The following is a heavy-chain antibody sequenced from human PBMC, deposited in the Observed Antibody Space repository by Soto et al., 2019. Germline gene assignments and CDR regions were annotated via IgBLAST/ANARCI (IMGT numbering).Heavy chain of an antibody. CDR2: ISVYNGNT. J-gene: IGHJ4*02. V-gene: IGHV1-18*01. D-gene: IGHD2-15*01. CDR3: ARDGRSGGYFDY. CDR1: GYTFNSYG. Sequence: QVQLVQSGAEVKKPGASVKVSCKASGYTFNSYGISWVRQAPGQGLEWMGWISVYNGNTNYAQKVQGRATMTTDTSTRRAYMELRRLRTDDPAVYYCARDGRSGGYFDYWGQGTVVSVSS.